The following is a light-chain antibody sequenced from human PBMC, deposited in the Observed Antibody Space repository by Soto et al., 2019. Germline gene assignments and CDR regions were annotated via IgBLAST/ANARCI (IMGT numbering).Light chain of an antibody. Sequence: EIVLTQSPATLSLSPGERATLSCRASQSVSSYLAWYQQNPGQAPRLLIYDASNRATGIPARFSGSVSGTDFTLNISSLEPEDFAVYYCQKRSNWPLTFGGGTKVEIK. J-gene: IGKJ4*01. CDR2: DAS. V-gene: IGKV3-11*01. CDR1: QSVSSY. CDR3: QKRSNWPLT.